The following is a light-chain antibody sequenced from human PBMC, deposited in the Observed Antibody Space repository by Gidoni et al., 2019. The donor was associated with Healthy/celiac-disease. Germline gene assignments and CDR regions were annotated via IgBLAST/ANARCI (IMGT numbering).Light chain of an antibody. J-gene: IGLJ2*01. CDR3: QVWDSSSDHPGV. CDR2: YDS. Sequence: SYGLTQPPSVSVAHGKPVRITCGGNDIGLKSVHWYHQKPGPAPCLGIYYDSDRPSGIPERFSVAYSGNTATMTISRFEAGDEVVYYCQVWDSSSDHPGVFGGGTKLTVL. CDR1: DIGLKS. V-gene: IGLV3-21*04.